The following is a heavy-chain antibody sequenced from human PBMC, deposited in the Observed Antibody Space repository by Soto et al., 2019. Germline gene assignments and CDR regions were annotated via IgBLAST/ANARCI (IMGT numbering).Heavy chain of an antibody. Sequence: SETLSLTCTVSGGSISSGDYYWSWIRQHPGKGLEWIGYIYYSGSTYYNPSLKSRVTISVDTSKNQFSLKLSSVTAADTAVYYCARWWSGSRQGFDPRGQATQVTVSS. CDR1: GGSISSGDYY. J-gene: IGHJ5*02. CDR3: ARWWSGSRQGFDP. CDR2: IYYSGST. D-gene: IGHD3-3*01. V-gene: IGHV4-31*03.